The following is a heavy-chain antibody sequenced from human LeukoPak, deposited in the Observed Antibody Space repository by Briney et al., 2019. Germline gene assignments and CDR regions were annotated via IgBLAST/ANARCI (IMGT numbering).Heavy chain of an antibody. J-gene: IGHJ5*02. CDR3: ARGDYGDYEWSDP. CDR2: INPNSGGT. CDR1: GYTFTGYY. D-gene: IGHD4-17*01. Sequence: ASVKVSCKASGYTFTGYYMHWVRQAPGQGLEWMGWINPNSGGTNYAQRFQGRVTMTRDTSISTAYMELSRLRSDDTAVYYCARGDYGDYEWSDPWGQGTLVTVSS. V-gene: IGHV1-2*02.